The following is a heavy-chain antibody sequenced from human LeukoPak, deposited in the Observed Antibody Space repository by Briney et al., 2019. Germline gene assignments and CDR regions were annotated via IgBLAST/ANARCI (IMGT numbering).Heavy chain of an antibody. D-gene: IGHD3-22*01. CDR3: ARRLYDSSGYYLDY. Sequence: PSETLSLICTVSGASISSSYWSWIRQPPGKGLEWIGYIYYSGSSSYNPSLKSRVTISVDTSKNQFSLKLSSVAAADTAIYYCARRLYDSSGYYLDYWGQGTLVTVSS. CDR2: IYYSGSS. V-gene: IGHV4-59*01. CDR1: GASISSSY. J-gene: IGHJ4*02.